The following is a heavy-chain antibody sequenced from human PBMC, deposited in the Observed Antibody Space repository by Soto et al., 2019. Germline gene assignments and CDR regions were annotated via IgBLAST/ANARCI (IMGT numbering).Heavy chain of an antibody. V-gene: IGHV1-3*01. CDR3: ARGIAAAGTVVFDY. CDR1: GYTFTSYA. CDR2: INAGNGNT. Sequence: ASVKVSCTASGYTFTSYAMHWVRQAPGQRLEWMGWINAGNGNTKYSQKFQGRVTITRDTSASTAYMELSSLRSEDTAVYYCARGIAAAGTVVFDYWGQGTLVTVSS. D-gene: IGHD6-13*01. J-gene: IGHJ4*02.